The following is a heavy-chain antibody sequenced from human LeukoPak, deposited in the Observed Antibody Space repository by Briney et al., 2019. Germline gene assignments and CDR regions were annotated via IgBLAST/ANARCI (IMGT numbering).Heavy chain of an antibody. V-gene: IGHV1-2*06. Sequence: ASVKVSCKASGYTFTGYAMHWVRQAPGQGLEWVGRLDPNSGGTNYARDFQGRVTITRDTSINTAYMELSRLRSDDTAKYYCTRDLTISGPIGIWGQGTLVTVSA. D-gene: IGHD3-9*01. CDR3: TRDLTISGPIGI. J-gene: IGHJ4*02. CDR2: LDPNSGGT. CDR1: GYTFTGYA.